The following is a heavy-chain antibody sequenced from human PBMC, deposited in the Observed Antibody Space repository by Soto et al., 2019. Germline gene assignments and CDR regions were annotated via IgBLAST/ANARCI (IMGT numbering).Heavy chain of an antibody. CDR2: IKQDGSEK. CDR3: ARDPPVRGVNYYYYGMDV. D-gene: IGHD3-10*01. CDR1: GFTFSSYW. V-gene: IGHV3-7*01. Sequence: GGSLRLSCAASGFTFSSYWMSWVRQAPGKGLEWVANIKQDGSEKYYVDSVKGRFTISRDNAKNSLYLQMNSLRAEDTAVYYCARDPPVRGVNYYYYGMDVWGQGTTVTVSS. J-gene: IGHJ6*02.